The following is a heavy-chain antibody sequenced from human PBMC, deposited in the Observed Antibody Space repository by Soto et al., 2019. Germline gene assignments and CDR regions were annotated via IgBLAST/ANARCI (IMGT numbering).Heavy chain of an antibody. V-gene: IGHV3-23*01. Sequence: PGGSLRLSCVASGFTFSSYAMTWVRQAPGKGLEWVSAISGGDGSPSYADSVKGRFTISRDNSKNRLYLQMDSLRADDTGVYYCVRDFRGAVAGSEFDHWGQGTLVTVSS. J-gene: IGHJ4*02. CDR2: ISGGDGSP. D-gene: IGHD6-19*01. CDR3: VRDFRGAVAGSEFDH. CDR1: GFTFSSYA.